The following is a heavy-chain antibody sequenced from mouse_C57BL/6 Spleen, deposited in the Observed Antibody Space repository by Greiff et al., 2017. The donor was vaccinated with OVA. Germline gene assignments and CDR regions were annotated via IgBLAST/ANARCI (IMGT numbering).Heavy chain of an antibody. CDR2: IHPNSGST. J-gene: IGHJ2*01. D-gene: IGHD3-3*01. Sequence: QVQLQQPGAELVKPGASVKLSCKASGYTFTSYWMHWVKQRPGQGLEWIGMIHPNSGSTNYNAKFKSKATLTVDKSSSTAYMQLSSLTSEDSAVYYCARAGTGYYFDYWGQGTTLTVSS. CDR1: GYTFTSYW. V-gene: IGHV1-64*01. CDR3: ARAGTGYYFDY.